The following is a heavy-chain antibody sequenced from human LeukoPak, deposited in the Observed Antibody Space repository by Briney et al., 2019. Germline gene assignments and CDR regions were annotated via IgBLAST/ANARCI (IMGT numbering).Heavy chain of an antibody. CDR1: GGSISSYY. D-gene: IGHD5-18*01. J-gene: IGHJ4*02. CDR2: IYYSGST. CDR3: ARRSYSHGYSDYFDY. V-gene: IGHV4-59*12. Sequence: SETRSLTCTVSGGSISSYYWSWIRQPPEKGLEWIGYIYYSGSTNYNPSLKSRVTISIDTSKNQFSLKLSSVTAADTAVYYCARRSYSHGYSDYFDYWGQGPVDTVSS.